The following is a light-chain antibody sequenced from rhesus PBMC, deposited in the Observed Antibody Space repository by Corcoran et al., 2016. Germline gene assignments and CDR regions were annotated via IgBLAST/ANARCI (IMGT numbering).Light chain of an antibody. J-gene: IGKJ4*01. CDR1: QTVSTN. V-gene: IGKV3-42*03. Sequence: EIVMTQSPATLSLSPGERATLSCRASQTVSTNLAWYQQKAGQAPRLLIYGVSNRAAGIPDRFSGSGFGTDFTLTISSLEPEDFAVYYCQQFINWPLTFGGGTKVEIK. CDR2: GVS. CDR3: QQFINWPLT.